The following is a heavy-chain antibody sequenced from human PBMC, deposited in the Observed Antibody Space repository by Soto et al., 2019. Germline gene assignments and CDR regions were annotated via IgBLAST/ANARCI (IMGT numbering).Heavy chain of an antibody. J-gene: IGHJ6*02. D-gene: IGHD3-22*01. CDR2: IYSGGST. CDR3: AREGRVTLHFYYDSSGYYCSIYYYYCMDV. Sequence: HPGGPRLSCAASGFTVSSNYMSWVRQAPGKGLEWVSVIYSGGSTYYADSVKGRFTISRDNSKNTLYLQMNSLRADDTAVYYCAREGRVTLHFYYDSSGYYCSIYYYYCMDVWGQGTTVTVFS. V-gene: IGHV3-53*01. CDR1: GFTVSSNY.